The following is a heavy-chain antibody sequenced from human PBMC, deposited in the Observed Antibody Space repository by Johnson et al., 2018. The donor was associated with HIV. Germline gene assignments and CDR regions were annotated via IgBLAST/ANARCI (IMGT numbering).Heavy chain of an antibody. D-gene: IGHD3-22*01. J-gene: IGHJ3*02. Sequence: QVQLVESGGGVVQPGRCLRLSCAASGFTFSNYPMYWVRQAPGKGLEWLAFISYDGTNKDNADSVKGRFTISRDNSKNTLYLQMNSLRPEDTAVYYCARDRRNYYDSSGYPDYDAFDIWGQGTMVTVSS. CDR3: ARDRRNYYDSSGYPDYDAFDI. CDR1: GFTFSNYP. CDR2: ISYDGTNK. V-gene: IGHV3-30-3*01.